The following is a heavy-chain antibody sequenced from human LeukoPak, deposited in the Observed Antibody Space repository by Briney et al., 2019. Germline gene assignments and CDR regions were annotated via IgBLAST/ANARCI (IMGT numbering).Heavy chain of an antibody. J-gene: IGHJ4*02. CDR3: ARELGDGYNSGGYYFDS. CDR2: INSDGSST. V-gene: IGHV3-74*01. Sequence: PGGSLRLSCAASGFTFSSYWMHWVRQVPGKGLVWVSRINSDGSSTSHADSVKGRFTISRDNAKNTLNLQMNSLRAEDTAVYYCARELGDGYNSGGYYFDSWGQGTLVTVSS. D-gene: IGHD5-24*01. CDR1: GFTFSSYW.